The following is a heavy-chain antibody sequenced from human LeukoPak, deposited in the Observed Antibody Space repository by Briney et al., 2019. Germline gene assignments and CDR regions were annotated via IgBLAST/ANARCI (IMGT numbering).Heavy chain of an antibody. CDR1: GFTFSSYA. Sequence: GSLRLSCAASGFTFSSYAMSWVRQAPGRGLEWVSGISGSGDNTYYADSVRGRFTISRDNSKNTLYVQVNSLGTEDTAAYYCAKGSYYDSSGSFYFDYWGQGTLVTVSS. V-gene: IGHV3-23*01. D-gene: IGHD3-22*01. CDR3: AKGSYYDSSGSFYFDY. J-gene: IGHJ4*02. CDR2: ISGSGDNT.